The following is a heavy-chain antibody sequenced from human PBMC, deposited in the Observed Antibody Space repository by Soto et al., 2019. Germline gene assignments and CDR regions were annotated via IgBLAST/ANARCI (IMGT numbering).Heavy chain of an antibody. CDR2: ISTTSTYI. V-gene: IGHV3-21*01. Sequence: GGSLRLSCAAAGFTFSGDSMNWVRQAPGKGLEWVSSISTTSTYIYYADSVKGRFTISRDNANNSLHLQMNSLRAEDTAVYYCTRDYVMDVWGQGTTVTVSS. CDR3: TRDYVMDV. CDR1: GFTFSGDS. J-gene: IGHJ6*02.